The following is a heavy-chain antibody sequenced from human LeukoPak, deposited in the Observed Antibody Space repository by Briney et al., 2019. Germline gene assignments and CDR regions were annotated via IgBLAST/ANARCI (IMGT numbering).Heavy chain of an antibody. CDR3: ARHSDLRWFDP. Sequence: PSETLSLTCTVSGGSISSNSYYWGWIRQPPGKGLEWIGSIYYSGSTYHNPSLKSRVTISVDTSKNQFSLKLSSVTAADTAVYYCARHSDLRWFDPWGQGTLVTVSS. D-gene: IGHD1-26*01. V-gene: IGHV4-39*01. J-gene: IGHJ5*02. CDR1: GGSISSNSYY. CDR2: IYYSGST.